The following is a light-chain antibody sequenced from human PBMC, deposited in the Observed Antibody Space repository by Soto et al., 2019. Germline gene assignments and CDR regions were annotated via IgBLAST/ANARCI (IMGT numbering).Light chain of an antibody. CDR2: ENN. J-gene: IGLJ2*01. CDR1: SGSIAHNF. Sequence: NFMLTQPHSVSESPGKTVTISCTRSSGSIAHNFVQWFQQRPGSAPTTVIYENNQRPSGVPDRFSGSIDRSSNSASLTISGLKTEDEADYYCQSYDSSNPSVKFGGGTKLTVL. CDR3: QSYDSSNPSVK. V-gene: IGLV6-57*04.